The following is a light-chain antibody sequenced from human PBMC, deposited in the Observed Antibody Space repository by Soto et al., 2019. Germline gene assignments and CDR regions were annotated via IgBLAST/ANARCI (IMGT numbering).Light chain of an antibody. V-gene: IGKV3-20*01. CDR3: QQYQNLWT. CDR1: QGVSSNY. CDR2: GTS. Sequence: EIVLTQSPGTLSLSPGERATLSCRASQGVSSNYLAWYQQKSGQAPRLLLYGTSSRATGIPARFSGSGSGTEFTLTIGSLQSEDSAVYYCQQYQNLWTFGQGTKVEIK. J-gene: IGKJ1*01.